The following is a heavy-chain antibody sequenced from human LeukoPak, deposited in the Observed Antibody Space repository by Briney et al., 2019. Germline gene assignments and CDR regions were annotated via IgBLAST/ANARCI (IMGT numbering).Heavy chain of an antibody. CDR3: ASSTGIAAAGTQIGFDY. CDR1: GYTFTSYA. CDR2: INTNTGNP. Sequence: ASVKVSCKASGYTFTSYAMNWVRQAPGQGLEWMGWINTNTGNPTYAQGFTGRFVFSLDTSVSTAYLQISSLKAEDTAVYYCASSTGIAAAGTQIGFDYWGQGTLVTVSS. V-gene: IGHV7-4-1*02. D-gene: IGHD6-13*01. J-gene: IGHJ4*02.